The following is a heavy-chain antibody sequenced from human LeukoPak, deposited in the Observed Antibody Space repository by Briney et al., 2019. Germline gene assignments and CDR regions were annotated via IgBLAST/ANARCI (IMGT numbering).Heavy chain of an antibody. CDR1: GFTFTTYS. CDR3: AKDLFKYYDSSGYKGFDP. CDR2: ISSGSSAI. V-gene: IGHV3-21*04. J-gene: IGHJ5*02. Sequence: PGGSLRLSCAASGFTFTTYSMTWVRQAPGKGLEWVSIISSGSSAIFSADALKGRFTISRDDAKNLLYLDMNSLRAEDTAVYYCAKDLFKYYDSSGYKGFDPWGQGTLVTVSS. D-gene: IGHD3-22*01.